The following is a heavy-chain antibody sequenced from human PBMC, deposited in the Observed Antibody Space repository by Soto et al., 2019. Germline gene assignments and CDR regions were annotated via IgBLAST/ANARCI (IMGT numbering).Heavy chain of an antibody. J-gene: IGHJ2*01. V-gene: IGHV1-69*02. CDR2: IIPILGIA. Sequence: QVQLVQSGAEVKKPGSSVKVSCKASGGTFSSYTISWVRQAPGQGLEWMGRIIPILGIANYAQKFQGRVPITADKSTSTAYRELSSLRSEDTAVYYCARGSDYLYWYFDLWGRGTLVTVSS. CDR1: GGTFSSYT. CDR3: ARGSDYLYWYFDL. D-gene: IGHD4-17*01.